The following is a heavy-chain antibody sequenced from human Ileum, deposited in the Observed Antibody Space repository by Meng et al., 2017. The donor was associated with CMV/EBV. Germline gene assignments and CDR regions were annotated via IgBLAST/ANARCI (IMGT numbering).Heavy chain of an antibody. J-gene: IGHJ4*02. CDR3: ARGLASGWPDY. D-gene: IGHD3-10*01. CDR2: NTHSGRA. Sequence: GQLQQWGAGVLKPSETLSITCAVFGGSFTDYFWTWFRQSPGKGLEWIGENTHSGRAYYSSSLTGRATISVDMSKYQFSLKLPSVTAADTAIYYCARGLASGWPDYWGQGTLVTVSS. V-gene: IGHV4-34*01. CDR1: GGSFTDYF.